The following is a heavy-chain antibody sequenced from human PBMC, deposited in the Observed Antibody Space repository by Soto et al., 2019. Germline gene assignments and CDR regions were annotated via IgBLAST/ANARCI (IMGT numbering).Heavy chain of an antibody. CDR1: GFTFSSYA. Sequence: GGSLRLSCAASGFTFSSYAMSWVRQAPGKGLEWVSVISGSGGRINYADSVKGRFTISRDNSKNTLYLQMNSLRGEDTAVYYCEKPNLHCSSTSCYDYWGQGTLVTVYS. CDR2: ISGSGGRI. J-gene: IGHJ4*02. CDR3: EKPNLHCSSTSCYDY. V-gene: IGHV3-23*01. D-gene: IGHD2-2*01.